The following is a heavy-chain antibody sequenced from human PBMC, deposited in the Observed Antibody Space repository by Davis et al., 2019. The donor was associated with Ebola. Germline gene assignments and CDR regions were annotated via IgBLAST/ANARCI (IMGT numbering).Heavy chain of an antibody. CDR2: ISAYNGNT. CDR3: AREWGYDFWSGYPSHMDV. Sequence: SVKVSCKASGYTFTSYGISWVRQAPGQGLEWMGWISAYNGNTNYAQKLQGRVTITTDTSTSTAYMELRSLRSDDTAVYYCAREWGYDFWSGYPSHMDVWGKGTTVTVSS. J-gene: IGHJ6*03. V-gene: IGHV1-18*04. D-gene: IGHD3-3*01. CDR1: GYTFTSYG.